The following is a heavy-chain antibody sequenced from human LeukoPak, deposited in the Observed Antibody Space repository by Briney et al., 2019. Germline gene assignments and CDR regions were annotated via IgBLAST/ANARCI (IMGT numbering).Heavy chain of an antibody. D-gene: IGHD3-16*01. V-gene: IGHV4-59*01. J-gene: IGHJ5*02. Sequence: SETLSLICAVSGGSISDYYWSWIRQPPGKGLEWIGYMFDNGSTNYNPSLKSRVTISVDTSKNRFSLKLSSVTAADTAIYYCARVGQTIILTSAGVDNWFDPWGQGTLVTISS. CDR1: GGSISDYY. CDR2: MFDNGST. CDR3: ARVGQTIILTSAGVDNWFDP.